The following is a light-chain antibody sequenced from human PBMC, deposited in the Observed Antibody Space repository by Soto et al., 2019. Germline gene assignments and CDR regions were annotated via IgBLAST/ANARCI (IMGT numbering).Light chain of an antibody. J-gene: IGKJ2*01. Sequence: EIVLTQSPGTLSLSPGERATLSCRASQSVSSSYLAWYQQKPGQAPSLLIYGTSSRATGIPDRFSGSGSGTDFTLTISRLEPEDFAVYYCQQYGSSPYTFSQGTKLEIK. CDR2: GTS. V-gene: IGKV3-20*01. CDR3: QQYGSSPYT. CDR1: QSVSSSY.